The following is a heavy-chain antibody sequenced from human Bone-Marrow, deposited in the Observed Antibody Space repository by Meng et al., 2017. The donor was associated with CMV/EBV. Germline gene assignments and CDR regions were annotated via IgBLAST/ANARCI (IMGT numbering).Heavy chain of an antibody. CDR2: ISAYNGNT. V-gene: IGHV1-18*01. Sequence: ASVKVSCKASGYTFTSYGISWVRQAPGQGLEWMGWISAYNGNTNYAQKFQGRVTMTRDTSTSTVYMELSSLRSEDTAVYYCARGPGDFDYWGQGPLVNVSS. CDR1: GYTFTSYG. J-gene: IGHJ4*02. D-gene: IGHD4-17*01. CDR3: ARGPGDFDY.